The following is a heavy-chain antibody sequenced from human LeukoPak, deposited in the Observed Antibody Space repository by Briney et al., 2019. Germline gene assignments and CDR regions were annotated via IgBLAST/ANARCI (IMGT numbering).Heavy chain of an antibody. D-gene: IGHD1-26*01. CDR2: IYNSGSN. Sequence: PSETLSLTCSVSGGSISSYYWSWIRQPPGKGLERLGYIYNSGSNNYNPSLKSGVSISVDASENEFFLKLSSVTAADPAVYYCARHSSHVGATGGLVWFDPWGQGTLVTVSS. J-gene: IGHJ5*02. CDR3: ARHSSHVGATGGLVWFDP. CDR1: GGSISSYY. V-gene: IGHV4-59*08.